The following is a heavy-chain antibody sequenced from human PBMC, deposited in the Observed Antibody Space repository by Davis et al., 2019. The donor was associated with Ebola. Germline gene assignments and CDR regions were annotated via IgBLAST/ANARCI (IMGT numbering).Heavy chain of an antibody. CDR3: ANRNNGQSGLDI. CDR1: GFTLSIYA. D-gene: IGHD3-3*01. J-gene: IGHJ3*02. V-gene: IGHV3-23*01. CDR2: IHRRFGETADRI. Sequence: GESLKISCAASGFTLSIYALYWVRQAPGRGLEWVSVIHRRFGETADRIYYGDAVRGRFTISRDTSKNILYLQMNSLRFEDTAVYYCANRNNGQSGLDIWGQGTMVTVSS.